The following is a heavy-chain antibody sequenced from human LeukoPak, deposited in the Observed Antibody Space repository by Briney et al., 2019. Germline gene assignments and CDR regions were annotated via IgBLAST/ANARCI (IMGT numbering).Heavy chain of an antibody. J-gene: IGHJ6*02. V-gene: IGHV3-21*01. Sequence: GGSLRLSCAASGFTFSSYGMNWVRQAPGKGLEWVSSITSSSSYIYYADSVKGRFTISRDNAKNSLYLQMNSRRAEDTAVYYCARRYFDWLEYYYYGMDVWGQGTTVTVSS. D-gene: IGHD3-9*01. CDR1: GFTFSSYG. CDR2: ITSSSSYI. CDR3: ARRYFDWLEYYYYGMDV.